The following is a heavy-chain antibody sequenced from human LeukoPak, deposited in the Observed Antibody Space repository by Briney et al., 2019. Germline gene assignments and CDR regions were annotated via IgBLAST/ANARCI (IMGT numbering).Heavy chain of an antibody. CDR1: GFTFSSYA. D-gene: IGHD6-13*01. CDR2: ISGSGGST. J-gene: IGHJ5*02. CDR3: AKDSQQLVRWWFDP. V-gene: IGHV3-23*01. Sequence: GGSLRLSCAASGFTFSSYAMSWVRQAPGKGLEWVSAISGSGGSTYYADSVKGRFTISRDNSKNTLYLQMNSLRAEDTAVYDCAKDSQQLVRWWFDPWGQGTLVTVSS.